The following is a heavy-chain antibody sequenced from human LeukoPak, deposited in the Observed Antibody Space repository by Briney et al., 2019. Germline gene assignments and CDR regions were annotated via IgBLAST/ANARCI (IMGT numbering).Heavy chain of an antibody. J-gene: IGHJ6*02. CDR3: AREPLVGAGGGGYYYYGMDV. D-gene: IGHD1-26*01. CDR1: GGTFSSYA. CDR2: IIPIPGIA. Sequence: SVKVSCKASGGTFSSYAISWVRQAPGQGLEWMGRIIPIPGIANYAQKFQGRVTITADKSTSTAYMELSSLRSEDTAVYYCAREPLVGAGGGGYYYYGMDVWGQGTTVTVSS. V-gene: IGHV1-69*04.